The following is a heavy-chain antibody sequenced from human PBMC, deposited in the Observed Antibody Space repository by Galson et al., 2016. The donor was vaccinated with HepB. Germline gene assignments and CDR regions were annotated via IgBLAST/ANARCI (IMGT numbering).Heavy chain of an antibody. J-gene: IGHJ4*02. V-gene: IGHV1-18*01. CDR1: GYTFTSYG. CDR2: TSGYNGNT. CDR3: ARAIPQCLVSFHFDY. D-gene: IGHD6-19*01. Sequence: SVKVSCKASGYTFTSYGVSWVRQAPGQGLEWMGWTSGYNGNTNYAQKFQGRVTMTTDTSTSTAYMELRSLRSDDTAVYYCARAIPQCLVSFHFDYWGQGTLVTVSS.